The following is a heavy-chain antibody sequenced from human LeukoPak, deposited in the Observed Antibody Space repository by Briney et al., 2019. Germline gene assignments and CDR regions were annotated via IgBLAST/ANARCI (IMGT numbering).Heavy chain of an antibody. V-gene: IGHV4-30-4*01. CDR1: GGSISSGDYY. J-gene: IGHJ4*02. Sequence: PSETLSLTCTVSGGSISSGDYYWSWIRQPPGKGLEWIGYIYYSGSTYYNPSLKSRVTISVDTSKNQFSLKLSSVTAADTAVYYCARSLRSYYDSSGFKYWGQGTLVTVSS. CDR2: IYYSGST. CDR3: ARSLRSYYDSSGFKY. D-gene: IGHD3-22*01.